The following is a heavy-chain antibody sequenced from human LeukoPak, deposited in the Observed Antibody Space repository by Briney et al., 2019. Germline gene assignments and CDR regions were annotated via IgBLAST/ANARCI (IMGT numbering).Heavy chain of an antibody. CDR2: INPNSGGT. Sequence: GASVKVSCKASGYTFTGYYMHWVRQAPGQGLEWMGWINPNSGGTNYAQKFQGRVTMTRDTSISTAYMELSRLRSDDTAVYYCARDHRRILTGYPTSLPDYWGQGTLVTVSS. V-gene: IGHV1-2*02. CDR3: ARDHRRILTGYPTSLPDY. D-gene: IGHD3-9*01. CDR1: GYTFTGYY. J-gene: IGHJ4*02.